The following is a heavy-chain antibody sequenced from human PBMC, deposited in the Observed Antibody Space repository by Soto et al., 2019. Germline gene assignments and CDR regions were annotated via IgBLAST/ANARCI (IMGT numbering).Heavy chain of an antibody. CDR1: GFTFSGSA. CDR3: TAHAPGDMIRK. CDR2: IRNKANSYAT. D-gene: IGHD3-22*01. V-gene: IGHV3-73*02. J-gene: IGHJ4*02. Sequence: EVQLVESGGGLVQPGGSLKLSCAASGFTFSGSALHWVRQASGKGLEWVGRIRNKANSYATAYAAAVEGRLTISREDSKHSTCKQLNSLKTEDTALYSCTAHAPGDMIRKWGPGTLVTVSS.